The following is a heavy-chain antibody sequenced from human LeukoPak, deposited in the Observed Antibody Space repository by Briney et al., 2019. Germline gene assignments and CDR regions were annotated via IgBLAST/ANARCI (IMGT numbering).Heavy chain of an antibody. CDR3: ARDYYDSSEGAFDI. Sequence: PGGSLRLSCAASGFTFSSYAMHWVRQAPGKGLEWVAVISYDGSNKYYADSVKGRFTISRDNSKNTLYLQMNSLRAEDTAVYYCARDYYDSSEGAFDIWGQGTMVTVSS. CDR2: ISYDGSNK. CDR1: GFTFSSYA. J-gene: IGHJ3*02. V-gene: IGHV3-30-3*01. D-gene: IGHD3-22*01.